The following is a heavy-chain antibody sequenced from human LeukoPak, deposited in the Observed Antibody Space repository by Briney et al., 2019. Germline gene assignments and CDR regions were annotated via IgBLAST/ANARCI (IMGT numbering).Heavy chain of an antibody. CDR2: ISSSSSYI. CDR3: ARDPEWASVVVPAAIDY. CDR1: GFTFSSYS. J-gene: IGHJ4*02. Sequence: GGSLRLSCAASGFTFSSYSMNWVRQAPGKGLEWVSSISSSSSYIYYADSVKGRFTISRDNAKNSLYLQMNSLRAEDTAVYYCARDPEWASVVVPAAIDYWGQGTLVTVS. V-gene: IGHV3-21*01. D-gene: IGHD2-2*01.